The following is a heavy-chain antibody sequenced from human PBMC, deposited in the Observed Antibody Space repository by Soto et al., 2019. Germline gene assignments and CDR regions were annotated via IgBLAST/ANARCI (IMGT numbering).Heavy chain of an antibody. D-gene: IGHD1-1*01. CDR3: AKSLNINCKSYFDP. J-gene: IGHJ5*02. CDR1: GFTFSSSA. CDR2: ISGSDGTT. V-gene: IGHV3-23*01. Sequence: EVQILESGGGLVQSGGSLRLSCAASGFTFSSSAMNWVRQAPGKGLEWVSVISGSDGTTYYADSVKGRFTISRDNSKNTLYLDMNSLRAEDTALYYCAKSLNINCKSYFDPWGQGTLVSVSS.